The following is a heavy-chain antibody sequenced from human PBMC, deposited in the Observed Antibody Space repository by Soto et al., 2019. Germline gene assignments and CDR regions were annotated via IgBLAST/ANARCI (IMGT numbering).Heavy chain of an antibody. Sequence: SETLSLTCAVSGGSFSGYYWSWIRQPPGKGLEWIGAINNRGSDYNPSLKSRITLSVDTSKTQFSLNLSSVTVADTAVYFCARKQAGYFSGIDYWGQGTLVTVSS. CDR2: INNRGS. D-gene: IGHD2-15*01. CDR1: GGSFSGYY. CDR3: ARKQAGYFSGIDY. V-gene: IGHV4-34*01. J-gene: IGHJ4*02.